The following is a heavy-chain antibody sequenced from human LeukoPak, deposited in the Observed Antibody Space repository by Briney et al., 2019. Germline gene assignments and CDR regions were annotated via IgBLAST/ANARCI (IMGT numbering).Heavy chain of an antibody. Sequence: SQTLSLTCTVSGGSISSGGYYWSWLRQHPGKGLEWIGYIYYSGSTYYNPSLKSRVTISVDTSKNQFSLKLSSVTAADTAVYYCAREGYCTNGVCYKDYYYYMDVWGKGTTVTVSS. J-gene: IGHJ6*03. CDR3: AREGYCTNGVCYKDYYYYMDV. D-gene: IGHD2-8*01. CDR2: IYYSGST. CDR1: GGSISSGGYY. V-gene: IGHV4-31*03.